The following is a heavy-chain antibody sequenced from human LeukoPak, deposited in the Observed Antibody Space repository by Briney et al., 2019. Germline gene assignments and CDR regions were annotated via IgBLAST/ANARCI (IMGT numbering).Heavy chain of an antibody. Sequence: GASVKVSCKASGGTFSSYAISWVRQAPGQGLEWMGWINTNTGNPTYAQGFTGRFVFSLDTSVSTAYLQISSLKAEDTAVYYCAREGEMATIEAVFDYWGQGTLVTVSS. D-gene: IGHD5-24*01. CDR2: INTNTGNP. V-gene: IGHV7-4-1*02. CDR3: AREGEMATIEAVFDY. CDR1: GGTFSSYA. J-gene: IGHJ4*02.